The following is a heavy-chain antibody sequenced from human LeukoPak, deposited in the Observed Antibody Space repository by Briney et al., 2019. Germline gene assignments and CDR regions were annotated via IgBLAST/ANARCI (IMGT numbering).Heavy chain of an antibody. V-gene: IGHV1-69*04. Sequence: GASVKVSCKASGYTFTSYGISWVRQAPGQGLEWMGRIIPILGIANYAQKFQGRVTITADKSTSTAYMELSSLRSEDTAVYYCARDTRRRGTTGTSIDVYWGQGTLVTVSS. J-gene: IGHJ4*02. D-gene: IGHD1-1*01. CDR2: IIPILGIA. CDR1: GYTFTSYG. CDR3: ARDTRRRGTTGTSIDVY.